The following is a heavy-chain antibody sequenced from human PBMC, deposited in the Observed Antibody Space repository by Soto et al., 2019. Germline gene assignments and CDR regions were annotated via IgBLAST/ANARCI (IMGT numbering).Heavy chain of an antibody. J-gene: IGHJ6*02. CDR3: IHSHDFYYSLNV. CDR2: MKSEGSGGTI. V-gene: IGHV3-15*07. D-gene: IGHD1-26*01. CDR1: GLPFKAAW. Sequence: GGSLRLSCATSGLPFKAAWLIWFRRPPGKGLERVGRMKSEGSGGTIDYAAPVRGRFTISRDDSKNTFYLQMNSLKTEDTSVYYCIHSHDFYYSLNVWGQGTTVTVSS.